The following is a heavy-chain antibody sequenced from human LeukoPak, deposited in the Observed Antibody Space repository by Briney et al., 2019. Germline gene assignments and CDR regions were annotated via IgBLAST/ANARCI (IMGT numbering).Heavy chain of an antibody. CDR3: AKLPQAGGDYYYIDV. Sequence: GGSLRLSCAASGFTFSTYGMSWVRQAPGKGLDWVSAISGNGDYTYYADSLRGRFTISRDNSRTTLFLQMNSLRAEDTALYYCAKLPQAGGDYYYIDVWGKGTTVTVSS. D-gene: IGHD6-19*01. CDR2: ISGNGDYT. V-gene: IGHV3-23*01. J-gene: IGHJ6*03. CDR1: GFTFSTYG.